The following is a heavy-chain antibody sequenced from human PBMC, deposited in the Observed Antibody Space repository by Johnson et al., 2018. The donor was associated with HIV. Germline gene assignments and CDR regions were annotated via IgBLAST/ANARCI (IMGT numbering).Heavy chain of an antibody. Sequence: QVQLVESGGGLVQPGGSLRLSCAASGFTFSSYAMHWVRQAPGKGLEWVAVISYDGSNKYYADSVKGRFTISRENAKNSLYLQMNSLRAEDTAVYYCAKRGSGWPSDAFDIWGQGTMVTVSS. J-gene: IGHJ3*02. D-gene: IGHD6-19*01. CDR2: ISYDGSNK. CDR1: GFTFSSYA. V-gene: IGHV3-30*14. CDR3: AKRGSGWPSDAFDI.